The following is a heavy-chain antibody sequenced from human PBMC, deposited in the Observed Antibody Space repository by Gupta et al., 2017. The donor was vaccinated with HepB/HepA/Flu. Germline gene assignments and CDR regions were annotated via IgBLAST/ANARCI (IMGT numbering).Heavy chain of an antibody. V-gene: IGHV3-30*18. CDR1: GFTFSSYG. J-gene: IGHJ6*02. CDR2: ISYDGSNK. CDR3: AKWLGDYEDYYYYGMDV. D-gene: IGHD4-17*01. Sequence: QVQLVESGGGVVQPGRSLRLSCAASGFTFSSYGMHWVRQAPGKGLEWVAVISYDGSNKYYADSVKGRFTISRDNSKNTLYLQMNSLRAEDTAVYYCAKWLGDYEDYYYYGMDVWGQGTTVTVSS.